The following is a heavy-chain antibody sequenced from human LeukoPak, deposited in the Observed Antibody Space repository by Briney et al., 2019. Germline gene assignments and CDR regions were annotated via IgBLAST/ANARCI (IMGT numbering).Heavy chain of an antibody. CDR3: ARDRKSGVNFVFDY. D-gene: IGHD1-26*01. CDR1: GFTFSSYG. J-gene: IGHJ4*02. V-gene: IGHV3-33*01. CDR2: IWYDGSNK. Sequence: GGSLRLSCAASGFTFSSYGMHWVRQAPGKGLEWVAVIWYDGSNKYYADSVKGRFTISRDNSKNTLYLQMNSLRAEDTAVYYCARDRKSGVNFVFDYWGQGTLVTVSS.